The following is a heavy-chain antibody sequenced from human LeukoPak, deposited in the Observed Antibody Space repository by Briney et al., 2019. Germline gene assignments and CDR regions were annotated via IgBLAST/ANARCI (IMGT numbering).Heavy chain of an antibody. Sequence: GGSLRLSCAASGFTFSSYEMNWVRQAPGKGLEWVSYISSSGSTKYYADSVKGRFTISRDNAKNSLYLQMISLRAEDTALYYCARVEGFIDYWGQGALVTVSS. J-gene: IGHJ4*02. V-gene: IGHV3-48*03. CDR2: ISSSGSTK. D-gene: IGHD3-16*02. CDR1: GFTFSSYE. CDR3: ARVEGFIDY.